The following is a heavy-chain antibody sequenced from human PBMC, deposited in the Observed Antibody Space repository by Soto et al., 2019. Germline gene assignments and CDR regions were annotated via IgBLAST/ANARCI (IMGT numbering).Heavy chain of an antibody. Sequence: LVESGGGLVKPGGSLRLSCAASGFYFTDYSMTWIRQAPGKGLEWVSYIDKSGSSFYHADSVKGRFTISRDNDEASVTLEMNSLRVDDSALYYCARMGIGGYGGSDAPLDVWGQGTLVTVSS. V-gene: IGHV3-11*01. J-gene: IGHJ4*02. CDR2: IDKSGSSF. D-gene: IGHD5-12*01. CDR1: GFYFTDYS. CDR3: ARMGIGGYGGSDAPLDV.